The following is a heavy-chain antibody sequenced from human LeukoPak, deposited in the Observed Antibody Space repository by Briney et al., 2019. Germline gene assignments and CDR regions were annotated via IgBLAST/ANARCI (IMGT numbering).Heavy chain of an antibody. CDR2: INSDGSST. Sequence: GGSLRLPCAASGFTFSSYWMHWVRQAPGKGLVWVSRINSDGSSTSYADSVKGRFTISRDNAKNTLYLQMNSLRAEDTAVYYCARVGGRLYYFDYWGQGTLVTVSS. CDR3: ARVGGRLYYFDY. CDR1: GFTFSSYW. V-gene: IGHV3-74*01. D-gene: IGHD2-15*01. J-gene: IGHJ4*02.